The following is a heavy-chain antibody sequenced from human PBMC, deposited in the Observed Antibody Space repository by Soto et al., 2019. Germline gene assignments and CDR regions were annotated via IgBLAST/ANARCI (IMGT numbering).Heavy chain of an antibody. J-gene: IGHJ4*02. CDR3: AREVFGGDYYFDY. Sequence: QVQLVESGGGVVQPGRSLRLSCAASGFTFSSYGMHWVRQAPGKGLEWVAVIWYDGSNKYYADSVKGRFTISRDNSKNTLYLQMNSLRAEDTAVYYCAREVFGGDYYFDYWGQGTLVTVSS. D-gene: IGHD2-21*01. CDR2: IWYDGSNK. CDR1: GFTFSSYG. V-gene: IGHV3-33*01.